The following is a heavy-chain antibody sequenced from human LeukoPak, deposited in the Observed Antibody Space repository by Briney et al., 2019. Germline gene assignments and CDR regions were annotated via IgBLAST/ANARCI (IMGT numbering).Heavy chain of an antibody. CDR3: ARESIAAAGTFHVAGRLNCPRLYFDY. CDR2: IIPIFGTA. D-gene: IGHD6-13*01. Sequence: SVTVSYKASGGTFSSYANSWVRQAPGQGLEWMGGIIPIFGTANYAQMFVGRVTITTDESTSTAYMEPSSLRSEDTAVYYCARESIAAAGTFHVAGRLNCPRLYFDYWGQGTLVTVSS. V-gene: IGHV1-69*05. J-gene: IGHJ4*02. CDR1: GGTFSSYA.